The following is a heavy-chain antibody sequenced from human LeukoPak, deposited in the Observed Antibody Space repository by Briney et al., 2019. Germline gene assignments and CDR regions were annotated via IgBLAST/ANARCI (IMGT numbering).Heavy chain of an antibody. V-gene: IGHV1-69*13. CDR1: GGTFISYA. CDR2: IIPIFGTA. D-gene: IGHD6-19*01. J-gene: IGHJ6*02. CDR3: ARSGVAVAGTPYYYGMDV. Sequence: ASVKVSCKASGGTFISYAISWVRQAPGQGLEWMGGIIPIFGTANYAQKFQGRVTITADESTSTAYMELSSLRSEDTAVYYCARSGVAVAGTPYYYGMDVWGQGTTVTVSS.